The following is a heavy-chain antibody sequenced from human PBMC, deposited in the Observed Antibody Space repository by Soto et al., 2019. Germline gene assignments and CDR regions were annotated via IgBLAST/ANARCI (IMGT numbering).Heavy chain of an antibody. CDR3: ARESSSSCHDY. Sequence: QVQLVQSGAEVKKPGASVKVSCKASGYTFTSYGITWVRQAPGQGLEGMGWISAYNGNTNYAQKLQGRVTMTTDTYTSTGYMELRSLRSDDTAGYYCARESSSSCHDYWGQGTLVPVPS. CDR2: ISAYNGNT. CDR1: GYTFTSYG. D-gene: IGHD6-13*01. J-gene: IGHJ4*02. V-gene: IGHV1-18*01.